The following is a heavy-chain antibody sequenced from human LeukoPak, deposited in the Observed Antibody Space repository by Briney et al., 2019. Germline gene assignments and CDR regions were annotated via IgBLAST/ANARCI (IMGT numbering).Heavy chain of an antibody. V-gene: IGHV3-30*18. CDR3: AKDRDWLQLELVD. D-gene: IGHD5-24*01. Sequence: PGKSLRLSCVASGFTFGSYGMHWVRQAPGKGLEWVAAISYDGTNKYYADSVKDRFTISRDNSKSTLFLQLNNLRGDDTAMYYCAKDRDWLQLELVDWGQGNLVTVSS. CDR1: GFTFGSYG. CDR2: ISYDGTNK. J-gene: IGHJ4*02.